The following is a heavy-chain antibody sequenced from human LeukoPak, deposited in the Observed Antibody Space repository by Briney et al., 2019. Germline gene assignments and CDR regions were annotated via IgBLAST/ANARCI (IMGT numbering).Heavy chain of an antibody. CDR3: ATGTKYYDFWSGYYRFRTDGRGYYYMDV. V-gene: IGHV1-8*01. CDR1: GYTFTSYD. CDR2: MNPNSGNT. D-gene: IGHD3-3*01. Sequence: ASVKVSCKASGYTFTSYDINWVRQATGQGLEWMGWMNPNSGNTGYAQKFQGRVTMTEGTSTDTAYMELSSLRSEDTAVYYCATGTKYYDFWSGYYRFRTDGRGYYYMDVWGKGTTVTVSS. J-gene: IGHJ6*03.